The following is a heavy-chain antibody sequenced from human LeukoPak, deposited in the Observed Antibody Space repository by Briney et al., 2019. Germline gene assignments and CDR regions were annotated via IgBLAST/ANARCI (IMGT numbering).Heavy chain of an antibody. Sequence: GGSLRLSCAASGFTFSSYAMHWVRQAPGKGLEWVAVISYDGSNKYYADSVKGRFTISRDNSKNTLYLQMNSLRAEDTAVYYCARDTPVDYWGQGTLVTVSS. CDR1: GFTFSSYA. V-gene: IGHV3-30-3*01. J-gene: IGHJ4*02. CDR2: ISYDGSNK. CDR3: ARDTPVDY.